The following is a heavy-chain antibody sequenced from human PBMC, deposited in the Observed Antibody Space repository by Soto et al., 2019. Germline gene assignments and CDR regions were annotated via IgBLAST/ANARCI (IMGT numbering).Heavy chain of an antibody. Sequence: QVQLLQSGAEVKKPGSSVKVSCKVSGGTFSSYAISWVRQPPGQGLGWMGGVIPIFGTANYEQKFQGRVTITADESTSTAYMELSSLRSEDTAVYYCARESRYCSGGSCYFLPGIDYWGQGTLVTVSS. CDR1: GGTFSSYA. CDR3: ARESRYCSGGSCYFLPGIDY. CDR2: VIPIFGTA. J-gene: IGHJ4*02. D-gene: IGHD2-15*01. V-gene: IGHV1-69*12.